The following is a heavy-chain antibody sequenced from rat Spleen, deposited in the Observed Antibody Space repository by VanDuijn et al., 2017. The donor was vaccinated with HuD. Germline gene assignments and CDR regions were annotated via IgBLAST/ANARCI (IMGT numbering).Heavy chain of an antibody. V-gene: IGHV5-19*01. J-gene: IGHJ4*01. CDR1: GFAFSYQG. Sequence: EVQLVESGGGLVQPGRSLKVSCAASGFAFSYQGMHWIRQAPTKGLEWVTSISYEGDDTYYGDSVKGRFTISRDNAKSTLYLQMDSLRSEDTATYYCATEITTVVTIMDAWGQGASVTVSS. D-gene: IGHD1-1*01. CDR2: ISYEGDDT. CDR3: ATEITTVVTIMDA.